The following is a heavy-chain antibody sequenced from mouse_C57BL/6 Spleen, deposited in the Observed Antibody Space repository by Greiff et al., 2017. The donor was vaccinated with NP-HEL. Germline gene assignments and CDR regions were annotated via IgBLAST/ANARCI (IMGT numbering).Heavy chain of an antibody. CDR1: GYTFTSYW. V-gene: IGHV1-69*01. CDR2: IDPSDSYT. D-gene: IGHD2-5*01. Sequence: VQLQQPGAELVMPGASVKLSCKASGYTFTSYWMHWVKQRPGQGLEWIGEIDPSDSYTNYNQKFKGKSTLTVDKSSSTAYMQLSSLTSEDSAVYYCARGGSYYSNPWAYWGQGTLVTVSA. J-gene: IGHJ3*01. CDR3: ARGGSYYSNPWAY.